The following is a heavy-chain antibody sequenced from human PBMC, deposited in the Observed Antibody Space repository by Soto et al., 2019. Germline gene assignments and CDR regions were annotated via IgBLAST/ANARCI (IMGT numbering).Heavy chain of an antibody. CDR3: ARDQFGSGWYVDY. D-gene: IGHD6-19*01. V-gene: IGHV3-33*01. CDR2: IWYDGSNK. CDR1: GFTFSSYG. Sequence: QVQLVESGGGVVQPGRSLRLSCAASGFTFSSYGMHWVRQAPGKGLEWVAVIWYDGSNKYYADSVKGGFTISRDNSKTARYLQMNSLRAEDMAVYYCARDQFGSGWYVDYWGQGTLVTVSA. J-gene: IGHJ4*02.